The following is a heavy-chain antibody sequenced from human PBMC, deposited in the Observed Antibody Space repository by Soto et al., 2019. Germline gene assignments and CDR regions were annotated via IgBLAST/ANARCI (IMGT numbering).Heavy chain of an antibody. CDR3: ARDLDNGLRKGSFHLANWFDP. V-gene: IGHV6-1*01. Sequence: PSQTLSLTCAISGDSVSSNSAAWNWIRQSPSRGLEWLGRTYYRSKWYNDYAVSVKSRITINPDTSKNQFSLQLNSVTPEDTAVYYCARDLDNGLRKGSFHLANWFDPWGQGTLVTVSS. J-gene: IGHJ5*02. CDR1: GDSVSSNSAA. D-gene: IGHD2-2*03. CDR2: TYYRSKWYN.